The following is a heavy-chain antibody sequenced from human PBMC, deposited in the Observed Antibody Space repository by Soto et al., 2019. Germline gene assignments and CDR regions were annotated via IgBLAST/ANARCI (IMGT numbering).Heavy chain of an antibody. CDR3: ARAGPYRILDI. J-gene: IGHJ3*02. Sequence: HPGGSLSLSCAASGFTFSSYTMNWVRQAPGKGLEWVSYISGGSDTINYVDSVKGRSTISRDNAKDSLYLQMNSLRAEDTAVYYCARAGPYRILDIWGRGTMVTVSS. V-gene: IGHV3-48*01. D-gene: IGHD2-2*02. CDR2: ISGGSDTI. CDR1: GFTFSSYT.